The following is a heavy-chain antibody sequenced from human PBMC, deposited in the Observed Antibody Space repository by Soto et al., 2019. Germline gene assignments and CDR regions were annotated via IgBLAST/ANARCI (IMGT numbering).Heavy chain of an antibody. D-gene: IGHD3-3*01. V-gene: IGHV3-11*01. J-gene: IGHJ4*02. CDR3: ASHYDMWSGYLSPVDY. CDR1: GCTFSDYY. Sequence: VQLVESGGDLVQPGGSLRLSCAASGCTFSDYYMSWIRQAPGKGLEWISYIDTSGTKIYYADSVKGRFTITRDNAKNSLYLEMNSLRDEDTAVYYCASHYDMWSGYLSPVDYWGQGTLVTVSS. CDR2: IDTSGTKI.